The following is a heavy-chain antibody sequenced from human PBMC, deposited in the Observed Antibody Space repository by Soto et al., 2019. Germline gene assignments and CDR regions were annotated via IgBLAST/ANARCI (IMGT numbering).Heavy chain of an antibody. CDR1: GFSFSSYA. CDR3: VREYCGGDCYFDY. J-gene: IGHJ4*02. D-gene: IGHD2-21*01. CDR2: NWYDASNK. V-gene: IGHV3-33*01. Sequence: QVQLVESGGGVVQPGRSLRLSCAASGFSFSSYAMHWVRQAPGKGLEWVAVNWYDASNKYSADSVKGRFTISRDNSKKTVYLQMNNLGVEDTAVYYCVREYCGGDCYFDYWGQGTLVTVSS.